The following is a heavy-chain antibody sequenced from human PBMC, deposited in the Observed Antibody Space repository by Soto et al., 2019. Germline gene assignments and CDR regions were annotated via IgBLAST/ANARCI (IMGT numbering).Heavy chain of an antibody. Sequence: GGSLRLSCAASGFTFSSYEMNWVRQAPGKGLEWVSYISDSGNTIYYADSVKGRFTISRDNAKNSLYLQMNSLRAEDTAVYYCATFPRSSKRGYWGQGTLVTVSS. V-gene: IGHV3-48*03. D-gene: IGHD4-4*01. CDR1: GFTFSSYE. CDR3: ATFPRSSKRGY. CDR2: ISDSGNTI. J-gene: IGHJ4*02.